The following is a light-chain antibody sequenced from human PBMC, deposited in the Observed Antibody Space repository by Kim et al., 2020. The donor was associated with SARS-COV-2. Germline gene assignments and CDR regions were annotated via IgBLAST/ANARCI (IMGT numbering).Light chain of an antibody. V-gene: IGLV3-27*01. Sequence: VYTGQKARITCSGEVLEKKYGRWFKQKPGQAPVVVIYKDSERPSGIPERFSGSSSGTTVTLTISGAQVEDEADYYCYSAADNSWVFGGGTQLTV. CDR1: VLEKKY. CDR3: YSAADNSWV. CDR2: KDS. J-gene: IGLJ3*02.